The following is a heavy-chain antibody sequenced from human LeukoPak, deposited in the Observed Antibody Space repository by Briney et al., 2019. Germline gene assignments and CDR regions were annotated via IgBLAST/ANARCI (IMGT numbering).Heavy chain of an antibody. J-gene: IGHJ4*02. D-gene: IGHD4-17*01. Sequence: ASVKVSCKASGYTFTSYAMNWVRQAPGQGLEWMGWINTNTGNPTYAQGFTGRFVFSLDTSVSTAYLQISSLKAEDTAVYYCATAITPVTTFPFDYWGQGTLVTVSS. CDR2: INTNTGNP. CDR1: GYTFTSYA. CDR3: ATAITPVTTFPFDY. V-gene: IGHV7-4-1*02.